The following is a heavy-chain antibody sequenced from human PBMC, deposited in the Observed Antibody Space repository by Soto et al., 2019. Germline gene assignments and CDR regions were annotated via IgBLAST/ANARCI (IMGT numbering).Heavy chain of an antibody. J-gene: IGHJ6*02. V-gene: IGHV4-61*01. D-gene: IGHD2-2*02. CDR1: GGSVSSGSYY. CDR2: IYYSGST. CDR3: ASVTRTCISTSCYRYYYGMDV. Sequence: SETLSLTCTVSGGSVSSGSYYWSWIRQPPGKGLECIGYIYYSGSTNYNPSLKSRVTISVDTSKNQFSLKLSSVTAADTAVYYCASVTRTCISTSCYRYYYGMDVWGQGTTVTVSS.